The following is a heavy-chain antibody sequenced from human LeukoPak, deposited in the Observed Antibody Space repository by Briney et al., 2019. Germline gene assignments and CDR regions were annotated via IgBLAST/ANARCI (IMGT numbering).Heavy chain of an antibody. Sequence: GGSLRLSCAASGFTFSSYWMHWVRQAPGKGLVWVSRINSDGSSTSYADSVKGRFTISRDNAKNTLYLQMNSLRAEDTAVYYCARDAEYYDTPWYFDLWGRGTLVTVSS. J-gene: IGHJ2*01. D-gene: IGHD3-22*01. V-gene: IGHV3-74*01. CDR2: INSDGSST. CDR1: GFTFSSYW. CDR3: ARDAEYYDTPWYFDL.